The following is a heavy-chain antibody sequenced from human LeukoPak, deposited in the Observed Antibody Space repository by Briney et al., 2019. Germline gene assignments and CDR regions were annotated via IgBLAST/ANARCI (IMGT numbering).Heavy chain of an antibody. J-gene: IGHJ4*02. CDR2: IIWNSGVI. CDR3: AREGAGSGSYYNSLNYFDY. D-gene: IGHD3-10*01. Sequence: GGSLRLSCAASGFTFDDYAMHWVRQAPGKGLEWVSGIIWNSGVIAYADSVRGRFTTSRDNAKNSLYLQMNSLRAEDTAVYYCAREGAGSGSYYNSLNYFDYWGQGTLVTVSS. V-gene: IGHV3-9*01. CDR1: GFTFDDYA.